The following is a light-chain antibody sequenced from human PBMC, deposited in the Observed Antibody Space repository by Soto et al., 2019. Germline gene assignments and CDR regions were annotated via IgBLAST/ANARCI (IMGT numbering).Light chain of an antibody. CDR3: AAWDDSRNAWV. V-gene: IGLV1-44*01. CDR2: NNN. Sequence: QSVLTQPPSASGTPGQRVTISCSGSNSNIEGNAVNWYQQVPGTAPKLLIYNNNHRPSGVSDRFSGSKSGTSASLAISGLQSADETDYYCAAWDDSRNAWVFGGGTQLTVL. J-gene: IGLJ3*02. CDR1: NSNIEGNA.